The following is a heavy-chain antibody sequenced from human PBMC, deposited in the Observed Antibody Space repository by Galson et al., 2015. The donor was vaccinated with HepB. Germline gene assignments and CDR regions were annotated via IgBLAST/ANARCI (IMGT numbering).Heavy chain of an antibody. D-gene: IGHD3-16*02. V-gene: IGHV3-47*02. CDR2: IGTGGDT. Sequence: SLSLSRVASGFALSCYVLYWVRQAQGEGPEWVSAIGTGGDTYYADSVMGRFTISRDHAKKSLYLQMNSLIAEDIAVYYCARDRTPSFLMITFGGVIAPSRPFDYWGQGTLVTVSS. J-gene: IGHJ4*02. CDR1: GFALSCYV. CDR3: ARDRTPSFLMITFGGVIAPSRPFDY.